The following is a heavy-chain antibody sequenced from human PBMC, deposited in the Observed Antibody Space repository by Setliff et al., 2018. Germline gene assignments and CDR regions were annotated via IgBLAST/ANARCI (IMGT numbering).Heavy chain of an antibody. CDR3: AVDGSRTYYFDY. Sequence: ASVKVSCKASGYTFTSYYIHWVRQAPGQGLEWMGIINPSGGSTSYAQKFQGRVTMTRDTSTSTVSMELSSLRSEDTAVYYCAVDGSRTYYFDYWGQGTLVTVSS. J-gene: IGHJ4*02. CDR2: INPSGGST. CDR1: GYTFTSYY. V-gene: IGHV1-46*01. D-gene: IGHD3-10*01.